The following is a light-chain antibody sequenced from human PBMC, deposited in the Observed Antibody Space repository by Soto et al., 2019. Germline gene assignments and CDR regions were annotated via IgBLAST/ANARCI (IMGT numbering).Light chain of an antibody. J-gene: IGLJ2*01. CDR2: NTS. CDR3: AAWDDSLSAVV. Sequence: QSVLTQPPSASSTPGQTVTISCSGSTSNIGTFYVYWYQHLPGTAPKVLIYNTSQRPSGVPDRFSGSKSGTSASLAISGLRSEDEADYYCAAWDDSLSAVVFGGGTKLTVL. V-gene: IGLV1-47*02. CDR1: TSNIGTFY.